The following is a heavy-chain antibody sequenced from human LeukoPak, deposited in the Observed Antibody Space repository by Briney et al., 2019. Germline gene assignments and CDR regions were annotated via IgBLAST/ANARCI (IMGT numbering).Heavy chain of an antibody. V-gene: IGHV3-74*03. CDR2: INSDGGST. J-gene: IGHJ4*01. CDR1: GFMFSSYW. D-gene: IGHD6-19*01. CDR3: ARGAVPDY. Sequence: GGSLRLSCVASGFMFSSYWIQWVRQAPGKGLVWVSRINSDGGSTKYADSVKGRFTISRDNAKSTLFLEMNSLKAEDTAVYYCARGAVPDYWGQGTLVTVSS.